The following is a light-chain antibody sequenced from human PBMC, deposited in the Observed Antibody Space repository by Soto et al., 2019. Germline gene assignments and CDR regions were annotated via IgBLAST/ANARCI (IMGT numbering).Light chain of an antibody. V-gene: IGLV2-14*01. CDR3: SSYRTGSAFYV. Sequence: QSVVTQPASVSGSPGQSITISCTGTSSDVGDYNYVSWYQLHPGKAPKLIIYEVRNRPSGVPNRFSGAKSGNTASLTISGLKAEDEADYYCSSYRTGSAFYVFGSGTKLTVL. CDR2: EVR. CDR1: SSDVGDYNY. J-gene: IGLJ1*01.